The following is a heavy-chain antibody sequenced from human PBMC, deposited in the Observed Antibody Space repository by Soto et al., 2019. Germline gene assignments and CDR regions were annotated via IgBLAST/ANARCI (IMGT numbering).Heavy chain of an antibody. D-gene: IGHD2-15*01. CDR2: ISYDGSNK. Sequence: GGSLRLSCAASGFTFSNYAMHWVRPAPGKGLEWVAVISYDGSNKYYANSVEGRFTISRDNSKNTLYLQMNSLRAEDTAVYYCARVPSSSGRAHFDYWGQGTLVTVSS. CDR1: GFTFSNYA. J-gene: IGHJ4*02. CDR3: ARVPSSSGRAHFDY. V-gene: IGHV3-30-3*01.